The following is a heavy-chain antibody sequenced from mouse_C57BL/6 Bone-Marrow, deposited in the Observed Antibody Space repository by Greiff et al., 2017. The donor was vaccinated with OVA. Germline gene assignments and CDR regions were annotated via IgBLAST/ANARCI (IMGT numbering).Heavy chain of an antibody. CDR2: FHPYNDDT. CDR1: GYTFTTYP. CDR3: ARRNSDDNAKDY. Sequence: QVQLQQSGAELVKPGVSVKMSCKASGYTFTTYPRAWLKQNQGKSLEWIGNFHPYNDDTKYIEKFKGKATLTVEKSSSTVYLELTRLTSDDSAVYYCARRNSDDNAKDYWGQGTSVTDSS. D-gene: IGHD4-1*02. J-gene: IGHJ4*01. V-gene: IGHV1-47*01.